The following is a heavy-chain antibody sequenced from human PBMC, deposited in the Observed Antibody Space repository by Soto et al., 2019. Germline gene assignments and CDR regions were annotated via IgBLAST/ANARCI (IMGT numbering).Heavy chain of an antibody. Sequence: GGSLRLSCAASGFTFSSYAMNWVRQAPGKGLEWVSAISGSGGSIYYAESVKGRFTISRDNSKNTLFLQMNSLRAEDTAVYYCSKTTTARIAVAPRGLFDYWGQGTLVTVSS. D-gene: IGHD6-19*01. J-gene: IGHJ4*02. V-gene: IGHV3-23*01. CDR3: SKTTTARIAVAPRGLFDY. CDR2: ISGSGGSI. CDR1: GFTFSSYA.